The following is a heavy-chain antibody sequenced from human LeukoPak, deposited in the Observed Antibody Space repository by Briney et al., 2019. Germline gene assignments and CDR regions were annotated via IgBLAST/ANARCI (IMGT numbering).Heavy chain of an antibody. V-gene: IGHV3-33*01. CDR1: GFTFSSYG. D-gene: IGHD3-16*01. J-gene: IGHJ4*02. Sequence: GRSLRLSCAASGFTFSSYGMHWVRQAPGKGLEWVAVIWYDGSNKYYADSVKGRFTISRDNSKNTLSLQMNSLRAEDTAVYYCTRDTFGGDDFWGQGTLVTVSS. CDR3: TRDTFGGDDF. CDR2: IWYDGSNK.